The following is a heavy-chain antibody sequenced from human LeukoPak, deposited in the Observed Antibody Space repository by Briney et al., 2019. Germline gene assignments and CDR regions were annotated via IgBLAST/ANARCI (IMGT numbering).Heavy chain of an antibody. CDR3: ARVGDLNYFDY. V-gene: IGHV3-30*04. D-gene: IGHD4-17*01. Sequence: GGSLRLSCAASGFTFSSYAMHWVRQAPGKGLDWVAVISYDGSNKYYADSVKGRFTISRDNSKNTLYLQMNSLRAEDTAVYYCARVGDLNYFDYWGQGTLVTVSS. CDR2: ISYDGSNK. CDR1: GFTFSSYA. J-gene: IGHJ4*02.